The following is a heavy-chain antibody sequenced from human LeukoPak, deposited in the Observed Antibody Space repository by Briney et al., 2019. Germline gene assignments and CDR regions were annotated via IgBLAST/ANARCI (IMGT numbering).Heavy chain of an antibody. V-gene: IGHV3-23*01. CDR3: AKAWELPEFDY. Sequence: GGSLRLSCAASGFTFDTYAMSWVRQAPGKGLEWVSGISASGGSTYYADSVKGRFTISRDNSKNTLYLQMNSLRAEDTAVYYCAKAWELPEFDYWGQGTLVTVSS. J-gene: IGHJ4*02. D-gene: IGHD1-26*01. CDR2: ISASGGST. CDR1: GFTFDTYA.